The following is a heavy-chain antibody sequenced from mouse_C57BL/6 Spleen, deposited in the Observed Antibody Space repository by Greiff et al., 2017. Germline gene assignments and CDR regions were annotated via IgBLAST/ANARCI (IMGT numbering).Heavy chain of an antibody. D-gene: IGHD2-3*01. Sequence: QVQLQQSGPELVKPGASVKISCKASGYAFSSSWMNWVKQRPGKGLEWIGRIYPGDGDTNYNGKFKGKTTLTADKSSSTAYMQLSSLTSEDSAVYFCARDGYYPYYFDYWGKGTTLTVSS. CDR2: IYPGDGDT. V-gene: IGHV1-82*01. J-gene: IGHJ2*01. CDR3: ARDGYYPYYFDY. CDR1: GYAFSSSW.